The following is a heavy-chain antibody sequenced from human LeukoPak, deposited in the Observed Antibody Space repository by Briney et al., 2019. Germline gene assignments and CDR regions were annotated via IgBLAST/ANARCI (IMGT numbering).Heavy chain of an antibody. J-gene: IGHJ4*02. D-gene: IGHD6-13*01. CDR1: GYPFTDFY. Sequence: ASVKVSCKASGYPFTDFYLHWVRQAPGQGLEWMGWINPHSGGTNYAQNFQGRVTMTRDTSINTAYMELNRLTSDDTALYYCARVSGSTWYFDYRGQGTLVTVSS. V-gene: IGHV1-2*02. CDR3: ARVSGSTWYFDY. CDR2: INPHSGGT.